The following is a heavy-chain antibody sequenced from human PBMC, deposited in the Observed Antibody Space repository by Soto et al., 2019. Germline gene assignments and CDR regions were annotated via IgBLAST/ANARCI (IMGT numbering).Heavy chain of an antibody. D-gene: IGHD3-3*01. V-gene: IGHV3-15*07. CDR1: GFTFSNAW. CDR2: IKSKTDGGTT. CDR3: TTEDFWSGYYTFDY. J-gene: IGHJ4*02. Sequence: GGSLRLSCAASGFTFSNAWMNWVRQAPGKGLEWVGRIKSKTDGGTTDYAAPVKGRFTISRDDSKNTLYLQMNSLKTEDTAVYYCTTEDFWSGYYTFDYWGQGTLVTVSS.